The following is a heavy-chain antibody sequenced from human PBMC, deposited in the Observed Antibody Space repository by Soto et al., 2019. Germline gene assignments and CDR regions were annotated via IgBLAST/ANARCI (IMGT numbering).Heavy chain of an antibody. Sequence: GASVKVSCKASGYTCTSYGISWVRQAPGQGLEWMGWISGYNGDTNYAQKYQGRVTMTTDTSTSTAYMELRSLRSDDTAVYYCARAPQTVAGAGIWYWGQGTLVTVSS. CDR2: ISGYNGDT. CDR3: ARAPQTVAGAGIWY. J-gene: IGHJ4*02. V-gene: IGHV1-18*01. D-gene: IGHD6-13*01. CDR1: GYTCTSYG.